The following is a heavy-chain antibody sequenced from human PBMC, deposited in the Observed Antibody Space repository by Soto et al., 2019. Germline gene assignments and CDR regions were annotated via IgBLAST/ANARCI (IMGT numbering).Heavy chain of an antibody. J-gene: IGHJ6*02. Sequence: QVQLVQSGAEVKKPGASVKVSCKASGYSFTDYHIHWVRQAPGQGLEWLGRINPKSGGTSTAQKFQGWVTMTTDTSFSTASIELTMLTSDDTAIYYCARGDSTDCSNGVCSFFYNHDMDVWGQGTTVTVSS. CDR2: INPKSGGT. CDR1: GYSFTDYH. CDR3: ARGDSTDCSNGVCSFFYNHDMDV. V-gene: IGHV1-2*04. D-gene: IGHD2-8*01.